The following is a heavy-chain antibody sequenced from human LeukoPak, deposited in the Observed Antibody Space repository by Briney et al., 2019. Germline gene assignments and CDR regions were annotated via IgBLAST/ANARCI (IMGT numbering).Heavy chain of an antibody. V-gene: IGHV4-61*02. J-gene: IGHJ6*03. CDR2: IYTSGST. Sequence: SETLSLTCTVSGGSISSGSYYWSWIRQPAGKGLEWIGRIYTSGSTNYNPSLKSRVTISVDTSKNQFSLKLSSVTAADTAVYYCAIVAYYGSGSPYYYYYYMDVWGKGTTVTISS. CDR3: AIVAYYGSGSPYYYYYYMDV. CDR1: GGSISSGSYY. D-gene: IGHD3-10*01.